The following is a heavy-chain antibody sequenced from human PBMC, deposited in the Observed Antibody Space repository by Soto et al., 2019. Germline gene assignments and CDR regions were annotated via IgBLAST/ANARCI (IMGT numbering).Heavy chain of an antibody. J-gene: IGHJ4*02. CDR1: GFSLSDYW. D-gene: IGHD6-19*01. V-gene: IGHV3-7*01. CDR3: ARGRGWLHDY. Sequence: EVQLVESGGGLVQPGGSLRLPCEASGFSLSDYWMNWVRQAPGKGLEWVAIIKQDGSDRYYVDSVKGRFTISRDNAKNSLYLQMSSLRVEDTALYYCARGRGWLHDYWGQGTLVTVSS. CDR2: IKQDGSDR.